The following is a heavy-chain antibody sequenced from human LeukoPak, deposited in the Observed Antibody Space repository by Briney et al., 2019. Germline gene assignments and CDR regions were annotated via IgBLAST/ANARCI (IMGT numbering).Heavy chain of an antibody. CDR2: INHSGST. CDR1: GGSFSGYY. CDR3: ARVVRRYYYDSSGPMGTYYFDY. D-gene: IGHD3-22*01. Sequence: SETLSLTCAVYGGSFSGYYWSWIRQPPGKGLEWLGEINHSGSTNYNPSLKSRVTISVDTSKNQFSLKLSSVTAADTAVYYCARVVRRYYYDSSGPMGTYYFDYWGQGTLVTVSS. J-gene: IGHJ4*02. V-gene: IGHV4-34*01.